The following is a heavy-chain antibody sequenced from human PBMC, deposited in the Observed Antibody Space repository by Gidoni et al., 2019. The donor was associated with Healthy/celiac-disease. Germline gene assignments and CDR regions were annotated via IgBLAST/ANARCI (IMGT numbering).Heavy chain of an antibody. Sequence: EVQLLESGGGLVQPGGSLRLSWAASGFTFSSYAMSWVRQAPGKGLEWGSAISGSGVSTYYADSVKGRFTISRDNSKNPLYLQMNSLRAEATAVYYCAKGVATRNYFDYWGQGTLVTVSS. V-gene: IGHV3-23*01. D-gene: IGHD5-12*01. CDR2: ISGSGVST. CDR3: AKGVATRNYFDY. J-gene: IGHJ4*02. CDR1: GFTFSSYA.